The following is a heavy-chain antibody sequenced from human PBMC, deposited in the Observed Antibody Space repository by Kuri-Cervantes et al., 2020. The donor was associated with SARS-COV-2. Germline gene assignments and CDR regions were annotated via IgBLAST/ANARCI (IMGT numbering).Heavy chain of an antibody. D-gene: IGHD5-18*01. Sequence: GESLKISCAASGFTFSSYAMHWVRQAPGKGLEYVSAISSNGGSTYYANSVEGRFTISRDNSKNTLYLQMGSLRAEDMAVYYCASPRGGYSYGYGGGQFDYWGQGTLVTVSS. J-gene: IGHJ4*02. V-gene: IGHV3-64*01. CDR1: GFTFSSYA. CDR3: ASPRGGYSYGYGGGQFDY. CDR2: ISSNGGST.